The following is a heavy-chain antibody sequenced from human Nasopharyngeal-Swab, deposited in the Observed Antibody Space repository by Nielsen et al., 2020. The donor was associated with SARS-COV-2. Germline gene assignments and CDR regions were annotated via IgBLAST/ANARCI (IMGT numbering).Heavy chain of an antibody. J-gene: IGHJ6*02. D-gene: IGHD6-13*01. Sequence: ASVKVSCKVSGYTLTEVSMHWVRQAPGKGLEWMGGFDPEDGETIYAQKFQGRVTMTEDTSTDTAYMELSSLRSEDTAVYYCARDLGIAAAATPYYYSGMDVWGQGTTVTVSS. CDR1: GYTLTEVS. V-gene: IGHV1-24*01. CDR2: FDPEDGET. CDR3: ARDLGIAAAATPYYYSGMDV.